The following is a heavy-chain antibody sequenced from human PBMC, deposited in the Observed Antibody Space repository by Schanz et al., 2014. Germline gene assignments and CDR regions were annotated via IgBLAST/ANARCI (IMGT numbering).Heavy chain of an antibody. Sequence: QVQLVESGGGVVQPGGSLRLSCAASGFPFSSYALHWVRQAPGKGLEWVSIIYTDGSTYYADSVKDRFTISRDNSKNTVYLQMNSLRSEDTAVYYCTRDRGALISHNDALDLWGQGTMGSVSS. D-gene: IGHD3-16*01. V-gene: IGHV3-NL1*01. CDR1: GFPFSSYA. CDR3: TRDRGALISHNDALDL. J-gene: IGHJ3*01. CDR2: IYTDGST.